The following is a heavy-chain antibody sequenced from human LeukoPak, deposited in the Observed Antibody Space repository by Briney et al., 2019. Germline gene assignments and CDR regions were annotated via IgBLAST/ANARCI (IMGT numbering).Heavy chain of an antibody. V-gene: IGHV3-9*01. Sequence: GGSLRLSCAASGFSFEAYGMYWVRQAPGKGLEWVSGITWNSDDMAYADSVKGRFTISRDNPKNSVYLQMSSLRAEDTAVYYCLVTTRSRGFDYWGQGTLVTVSS. CDR1: GFSFEAYG. CDR3: LVTTRSRGFDY. CDR2: ITWNSDDM. D-gene: IGHD1/OR15-1a*01. J-gene: IGHJ4*02.